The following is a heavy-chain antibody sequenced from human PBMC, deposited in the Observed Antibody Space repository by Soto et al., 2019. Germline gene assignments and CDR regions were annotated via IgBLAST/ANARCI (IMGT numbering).Heavy chain of an antibody. CDR2: ISSISSTI. J-gene: IGHJ5*02. D-gene: IGHD1-26*01. CDR1: GFTFSSYS. Sequence: EVQLVESGGGLVQPGGSLRLSCAASGFTFSSYSMNWVRQAPGKGLDWVSYISSISSTIYYADSVKGRFTISRDNAKNSLYLQMNSLRAEDTAVYYCAREDGLLNWFDPWGHGTLVTVSS. V-gene: IGHV3-48*01. CDR3: AREDGLLNWFDP.